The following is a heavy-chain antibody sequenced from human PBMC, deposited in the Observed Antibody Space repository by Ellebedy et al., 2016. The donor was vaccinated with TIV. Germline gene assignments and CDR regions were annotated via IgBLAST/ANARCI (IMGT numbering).Heavy chain of an antibody. V-gene: IGHV3-33*01. CDR2: IWNDGSNK. CDR3: TRDLGPTTVLTLFDY. D-gene: IGHD4-23*01. Sequence: GESLKISXEASGFTFSDYFMHWVRQAPGKGLEWVAVIWNDGSNKDYAASVKGRFTISRDDSKNTLYLQMNSLRGEDTAVYYCTRDLGPTTVLTLFDYWGQGALVTVSS. CDR1: GFTFSDYF. J-gene: IGHJ4*02.